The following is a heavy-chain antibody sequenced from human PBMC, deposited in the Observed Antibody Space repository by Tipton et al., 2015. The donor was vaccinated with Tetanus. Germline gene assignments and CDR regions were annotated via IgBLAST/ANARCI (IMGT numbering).Heavy chain of an antibody. Sequence: SLRLSCVGSGFNFSTNSMNWVRQAPGKGLECIAYISSGSSIIFYADAVRGRFFISRDNTKNSLSLQMNSLKDDDTAVYYCARSAHFASWYDWGPGTRVTVSS. CDR2: ISSGSSII. V-gene: IGHV3-48*02. D-gene: IGHD6-13*01. CDR1: GFNFSTNS. J-gene: IGHJ4*02. CDR3: ARSAHFASWYD.